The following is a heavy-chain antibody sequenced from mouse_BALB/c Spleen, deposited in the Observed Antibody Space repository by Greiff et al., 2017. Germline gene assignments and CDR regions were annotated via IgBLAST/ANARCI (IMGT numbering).Heavy chain of an antibody. J-gene: IGHJ4*01. Sequence: EVKVEESGGGLVQPGGSRKLSCAASGFTFSSFGMHWVRQAPEKGLEWVAYISSGSSTIYYADTVKGRFTISRDNPKNTLFLQMTSLRSEDTAMYYCARRGDYDEGGAMDYWGQGTSVTVSS. CDR3: ARRGDYDEGGAMDY. V-gene: IGHV5-17*02. CDR1: GFTFSSFG. CDR2: ISSGSSTI. D-gene: IGHD2-4*01.